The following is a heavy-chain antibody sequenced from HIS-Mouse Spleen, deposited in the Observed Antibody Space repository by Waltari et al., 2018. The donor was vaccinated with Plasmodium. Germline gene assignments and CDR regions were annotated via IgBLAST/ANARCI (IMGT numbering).Heavy chain of an antibody. J-gene: IGHJ4*02. D-gene: IGHD6-13*01. CDR3: ARHRYSSSWYSY. CDR2: INYSGST. V-gene: IGHV4-59*08. Sequence: QVQLQESGPGLVKPSETLSLTCTVSGGSISSYYCSWIRQPPGKGLEWIGYINYSGSTNYNPSLKSRVTISVETSKNQFSLKLSSVTAADTAVYYCARHRYSSSWYSYWGQGTLVTVSS. CDR1: GGSISSYY.